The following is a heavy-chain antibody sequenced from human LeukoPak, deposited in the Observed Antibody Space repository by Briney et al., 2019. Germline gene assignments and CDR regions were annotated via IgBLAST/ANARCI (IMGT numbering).Heavy chain of an antibody. V-gene: IGHV1-2*02. CDR1: GYTFAGYY. CDR3: ARDRRGDYVPGY. Sequence: ASVKVSCKASGYTFAGYYMHWVRQAPGQGLEWMGWINPNSGGTNYAQKFQGRVTMTRDTSISTAYMELSRLRSDDTAVYYCARDRRGDYVPGYWGQGTLVTVSS. D-gene: IGHD4-17*01. CDR2: INPNSGGT. J-gene: IGHJ4*02.